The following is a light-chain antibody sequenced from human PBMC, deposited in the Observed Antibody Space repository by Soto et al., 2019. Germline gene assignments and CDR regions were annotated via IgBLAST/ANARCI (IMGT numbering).Light chain of an antibody. CDR2: DAS. J-gene: IGKJ4*01. Sequence: EIVLTQSPATLSLSPGERATLSCRASQSVSSYLAWYQQKPGQAPRLLIYDASNKDPGIPARFSGSGSGTDFPITISSLEPEDFAVYYCQQRSNWPALTFGGGTKVEIK. V-gene: IGKV3-11*01. CDR1: QSVSSY. CDR3: QQRSNWPALT.